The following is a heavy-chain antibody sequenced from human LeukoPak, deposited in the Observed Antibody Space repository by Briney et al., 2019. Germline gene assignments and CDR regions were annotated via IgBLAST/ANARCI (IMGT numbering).Heavy chain of an antibody. CDR3: AGGVYLDY. J-gene: IGHJ4*02. D-gene: IGHD3-16*01. CDR2: ISYDGSNK. CDR1: GFTFSSYG. V-gene: IGHV3-30*03. Sequence: GGSLRLSCAASGFTFSSYGMHWVRQAPGKGLEWVAVISYDGSNKYYADSVKGRFTISRDNSKNTLYLQMNCLRAEDTAVYYCAGGVYLDYWGQGTLVTVSS.